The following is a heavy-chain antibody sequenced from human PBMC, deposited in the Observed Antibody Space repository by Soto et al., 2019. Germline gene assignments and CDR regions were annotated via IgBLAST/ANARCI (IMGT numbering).Heavy chain of an antibody. V-gene: IGHV1-8*01. D-gene: IGHD3-22*01. CDR3: ARGDSSGYVSFDY. CDR2: MNPNSGNT. J-gene: IGHJ4*02. CDR1: GYTFTSYD. Sequence: AASVKVSCKASGYTFTSYDINWVRQATGQGLEWMGWMNPNSGNTGYAQEFQGRVTMTRNTSISTAYMELSSLRSEDTAVYYCARGDSSGYVSFDYWGQGTLVTVSS.